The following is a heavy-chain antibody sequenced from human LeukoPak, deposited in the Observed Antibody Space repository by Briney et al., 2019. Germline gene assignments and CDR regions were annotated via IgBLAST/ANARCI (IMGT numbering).Heavy chain of an antibody. J-gene: IGHJ4*02. V-gene: IGHV3-21*01. Sequence: GGSLRLSCAASGFTFSSYSMNWVRQAPGKGLEWVSSISSSSSYIYYADSVKGRFTISRDNAKNSLYLQMNGLRAEDTAVYYCARSQSSVYDILTGYYIGYFDYWGQGTLVTVSS. CDR2: ISSSSSYI. CDR1: GFTFSSYS. CDR3: ARSQSSVYDILTGYYIGYFDY. D-gene: IGHD3-9*01.